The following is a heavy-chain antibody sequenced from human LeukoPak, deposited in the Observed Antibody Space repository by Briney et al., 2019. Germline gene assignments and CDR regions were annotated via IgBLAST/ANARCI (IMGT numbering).Heavy chain of an antibody. CDR2: IYSGGTT. CDR1: GFTVSSNS. Sequence: GVLRLSCAASGFTVSSNSMSWVRQAPGKGLEWVSVIYSGGTTYYADSVKGRFTISRDNSKNTLYLQMNSLRAEDTAVYYCARGYTSDAFDIWGQGTMVTVSS. J-gene: IGHJ3*02. V-gene: IGHV3-66*02. D-gene: IGHD1-1*01. CDR3: ARGYTSDAFDI.